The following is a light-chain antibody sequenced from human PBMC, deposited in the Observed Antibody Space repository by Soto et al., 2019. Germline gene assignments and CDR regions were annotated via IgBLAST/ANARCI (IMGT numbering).Light chain of an antibody. V-gene: IGKV4-1*01. CDR3: QQYYSTPLT. CDR1: QSVLYSSNNRNY. Sequence: DIVMTQYPDSLAVSLGGRATINCKSSQSVLYSSNNRNYLAWYQQKPGQPPKLLIYWASTRESGVPDRFSGSGSGTDFTLTISSLQAEDVAVYYCQQYYSTPLTFGQGTRVEIK. J-gene: IGKJ5*01. CDR2: WAS.